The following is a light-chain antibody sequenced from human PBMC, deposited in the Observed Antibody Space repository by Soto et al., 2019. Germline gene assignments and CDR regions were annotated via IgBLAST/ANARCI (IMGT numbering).Light chain of an antibody. V-gene: IGKV1-6*01. CDR2: AAS. Sequence: AIQMTQSPSSLSASVGDRVAITCRASQGIRNNLGWYQQKPGKAPKLLIYAASSLQSGVPSRFSGSGSGTDFTLTISSLQPEDFATYFCLQDYNYPYTFGQGTKLEI. CDR1: QGIRNN. J-gene: IGKJ2*01. CDR3: LQDYNYPYT.